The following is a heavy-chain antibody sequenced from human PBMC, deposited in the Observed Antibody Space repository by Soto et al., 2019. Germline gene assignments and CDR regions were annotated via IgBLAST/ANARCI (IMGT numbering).Heavy chain of an antibody. CDR1: GFIVSSKY. D-gene: IGHD3-10*01. CDR3: ARQNTFGEFDY. CDR2: IYSGGNT. Sequence: GGSLRLSCAASGFIVSSKYMSWVRQAPGKGLEWVSVIYSGGNTYYANSVKGRFTISRDDSKDTVFLQMNSLRAEDTAVYYCARQNTFGEFDYWGQGTLVTVSS. J-gene: IGHJ4*02. V-gene: IGHV3-53*01.